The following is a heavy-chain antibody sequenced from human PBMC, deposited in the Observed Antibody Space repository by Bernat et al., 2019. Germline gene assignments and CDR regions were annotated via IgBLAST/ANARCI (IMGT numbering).Heavy chain of an antibody. Sequence: EVHLVESGGDLVQPGRSLRLSCAASEFTFDDHAMHWVRQAPGKGLEWVSGISWDSGKMGYADSVRCRFTISRDNAKNSLYLQMNSLRPEDTALYYCAKVIRRRAYFYAFDSWGQGTLVTVSS. V-gene: IGHV3-9*01. D-gene: IGHD3-22*01. J-gene: IGHJ4*02. CDR1: EFTFDDHA. CDR3: AKVIRRRAYFYAFDS. CDR2: ISWDSGKM.